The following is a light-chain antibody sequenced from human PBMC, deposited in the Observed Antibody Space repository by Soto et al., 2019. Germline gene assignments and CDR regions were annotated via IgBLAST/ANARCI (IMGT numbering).Light chain of an antibody. CDR2: DAS. Sequence: DIQMTQSPSTLSASVGDRVTITCRASQNVNKWLAWFQQKPGKVPKLLIFDASTFQTGVPLRFGGSGSGTVFTLTISSLQPEDFATYYCQQYNSYSPWTFGQGTKVEIK. CDR1: QNVNKW. V-gene: IGKV1-5*01. CDR3: QQYNSYSPWT. J-gene: IGKJ1*01.